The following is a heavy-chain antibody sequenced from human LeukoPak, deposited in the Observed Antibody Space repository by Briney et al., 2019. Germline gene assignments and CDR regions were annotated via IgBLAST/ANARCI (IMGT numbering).Heavy chain of an antibody. CDR1: GFTFSSYW. D-gene: IGHD3-22*01. V-gene: IGHV3-74*03. CDR3: ARAGRVNYYDSSGYYFVS. J-gene: IGHJ4*02. CDR2: IDSDGSST. Sequence: GGSLRLSCAASGFTFSSYWMHWVRQAPGKGLVWVSRIDSDGSSTTYADSVKGRFTVSRDNAKNPLYLQMNSLRAEDTAVYYCARAGRVNYYDSSGYYFVSWGQGTLVTVSS.